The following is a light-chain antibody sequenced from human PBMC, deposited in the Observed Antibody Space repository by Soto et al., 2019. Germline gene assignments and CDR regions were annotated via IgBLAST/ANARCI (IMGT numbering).Light chain of an antibody. CDR1: SSDVGGYNY. V-gene: IGLV2-8*01. CDR2: EVS. CDR3: SSYAGSNKGV. J-gene: IGLJ3*02. Sequence: QSVLTQPPSASGSPGQSVTISCTGTSSDVGGYNYVSWYQQHPGKAPKLMIYEVSKRPSGVPDRFSGSKSGNTASLTVSGLHAKDEAYYYCSSYAGSNKGVFGGGTKLTVL.